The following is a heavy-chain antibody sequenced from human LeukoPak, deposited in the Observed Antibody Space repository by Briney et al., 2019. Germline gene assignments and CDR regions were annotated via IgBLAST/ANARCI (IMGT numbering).Heavy chain of an antibody. Sequence: SETLSLTCTVSGGSISSSSYYWGWIRQPPGKGLEWIGSIYYSGSTYYNPSLKSRVTISVDTSKNQFSLKLSSVTAADTAVYYCARDRDSSWHRDWFDPWGQGTLVTVSS. D-gene: IGHD6-13*01. CDR2: IYYSGST. CDR3: ARDRDSSWHRDWFDP. V-gene: IGHV4-39*07. J-gene: IGHJ5*02. CDR1: GGSISSSSYY.